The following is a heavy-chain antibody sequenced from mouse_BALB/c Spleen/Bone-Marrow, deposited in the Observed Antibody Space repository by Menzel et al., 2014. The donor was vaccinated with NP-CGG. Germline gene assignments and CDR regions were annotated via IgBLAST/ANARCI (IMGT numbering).Heavy chain of an antibody. CDR2: INPDRRTI. D-gene: IGHD1-1*01. J-gene: IGHJ1*01. CDR1: GFDFSRYW. CDR3: ARLNYYGNLFV. Sequence: EVQLQQSGGGLVQPGGSLKLSCAASGFDFSRYWMSWVRQAPGKGLEWVGEINPDRRTINYTPSLKDKFIISRDNAKNTLYLQMGKVRSEDTALYYCARLNYYGNLFVWGAGTTVTVSS. V-gene: IGHV4-1*02.